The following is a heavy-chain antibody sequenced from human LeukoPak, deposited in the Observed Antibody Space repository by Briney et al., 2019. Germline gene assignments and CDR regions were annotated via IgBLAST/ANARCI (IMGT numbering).Heavy chain of an antibody. CDR3: ARVDPTGDGYNCFDS. J-gene: IGHJ4*02. CDR1: GFTFSTYW. D-gene: IGHD5-24*01. V-gene: IGHV3-74*01. CDR2: INIDGSST. Sequence: GESLRLSCAASGFTFSTYWMHWVRQAPGKGLLWVARINIDGSSTLYADSVKGRFTISRDNAKSTLYLQMDSLRPEDTAVYYCARVDPTGDGYNCFDSWGQGTLVTVSS.